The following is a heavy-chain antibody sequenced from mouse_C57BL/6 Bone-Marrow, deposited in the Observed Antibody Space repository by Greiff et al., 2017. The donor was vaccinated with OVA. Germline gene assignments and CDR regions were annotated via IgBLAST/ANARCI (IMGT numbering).Heavy chain of an antibody. Sequence: EVKVVESGGGLVQPKGSLKLSCAASGFSFNTYAMNWVRQAPGKGLEWVARIRSKSNNYATYYADSVKDRFTISRDDSESMLYLQMNNLKTEDTAMYYCVRHEGGYGRGRGGYAMDYWGQGTSVTVSS. CDR3: VRHEGGYGRGRGGYAMDY. CDR2: IRSKSNNYAT. D-gene: IGHD1-1*01. V-gene: IGHV10-1*01. J-gene: IGHJ4*01. CDR1: GFSFNTYA.